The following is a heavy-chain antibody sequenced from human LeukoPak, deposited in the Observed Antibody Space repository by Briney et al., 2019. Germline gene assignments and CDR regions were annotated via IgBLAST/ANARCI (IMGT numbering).Heavy chain of an antibody. CDR1: GFTFSSYG. CDR3: AKGGGYFDY. Sequence: GRSLRLSCAASGFTFSSYGMHWVRQAPGKGLEWGAVISYDGSNKYYADSVKGRFTISRDNSKNTLYLQMNSLRAEDTAVYYCAKGGGYFDYWGQGTLVTVSS. J-gene: IGHJ4*02. CDR2: ISYDGSNK. D-gene: IGHD4-23*01. V-gene: IGHV3-30*18.